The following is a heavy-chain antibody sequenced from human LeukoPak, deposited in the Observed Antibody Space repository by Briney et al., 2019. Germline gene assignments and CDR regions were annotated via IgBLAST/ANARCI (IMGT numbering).Heavy chain of an antibody. V-gene: IGHV3-23*01. Sequence: GGSLRLSCAGSGFTFSSYAVSWVRQAPGKGLEWVSAISGSGGSTYYADSVKGRFTISRDNSKNTLYLQMNSLRAEDTAVYYCAKAHSGSCYSGGHYWGQGTLVTVSS. J-gene: IGHJ4*02. CDR2: ISGSGGST. CDR1: GFTFSSYA. CDR3: AKAHSGSCYSGGHY. D-gene: IGHD2-15*01.